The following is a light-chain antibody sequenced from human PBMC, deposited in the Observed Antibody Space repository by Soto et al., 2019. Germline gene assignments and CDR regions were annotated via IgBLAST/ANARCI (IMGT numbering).Light chain of an antibody. Sequence: QLVLTQPPSASGTPGQRVTISCSGSSSNIVIHFVYWYQQLPGTAPRLLIYSDDQRPSGVPDRFSGSKSGTSASLAISGLRSEDEADYFCAAWDDSLSGVVFGGGTKLTVL. CDR1: SSNIVIHF. CDR3: AAWDDSLSGVV. CDR2: SDD. V-gene: IGLV1-47*02. J-gene: IGLJ2*01.